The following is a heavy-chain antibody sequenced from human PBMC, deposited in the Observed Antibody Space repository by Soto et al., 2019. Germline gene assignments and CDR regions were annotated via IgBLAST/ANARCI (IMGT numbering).Heavy chain of an antibody. J-gene: IGHJ6*02. D-gene: IGHD1-26*01. CDR3: AKDITHVSGSYFQPYYYGMDV. CDR1: GFTFDDYT. CDR2: ISWDGGST. Sequence: DVQLVESGGVVVQPGGSLRLSCAASGFTFDDYTMHWVRQAPGKGLEWVSLISWDGGSTYYADSVKGRFTISRDNSKNSLYLSMISLRTEDTAFYYCAKDITHVSGSYFQPYYYGMDVWGQGTTVTVSS. V-gene: IGHV3-43*01.